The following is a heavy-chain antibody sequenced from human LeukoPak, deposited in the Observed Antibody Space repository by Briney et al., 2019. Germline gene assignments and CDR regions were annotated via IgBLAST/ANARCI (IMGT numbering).Heavy chain of an antibody. V-gene: IGHV3-48*03. Sequence: GGSLRLSCAASRFTFSSYEMNWVCQAPGKGLEWVSYISSSGSTIYYPDSVKGRFTISRDNAKNSLYLQMNSLGAEDTAVYYCARGSYYYDSRGYAEGFFDYWGQGTLVTVSS. CDR3: ARGSYYYDSRGYAEGFFDY. CDR1: RFTFSSYE. CDR2: ISSSGSTI. J-gene: IGHJ4*02. D-gene: IGHD3-22*01.